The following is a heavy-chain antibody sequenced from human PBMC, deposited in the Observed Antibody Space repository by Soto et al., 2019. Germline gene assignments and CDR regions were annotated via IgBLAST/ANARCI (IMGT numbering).Heavy chain of an antibody. CDR3: AKGPPYGEKRRYYFDY. Sequence: GGSLRHSCAASGFAFSSYCVHWVRQAPGKGLEWVAVISYDGSNKYYADSVKGRFTISRDNSKNTLYLQMNSLRAEDTAVYYCAKGPPYGEKRRYYFDYWGQGTLVTVSS. CDR2: ISYDGSNK. CDR1: GFAFSSYC. V-gene: IGHV3-30*18. J-gene: IGHJ4*02. D-gene: IGHD4-17*01.